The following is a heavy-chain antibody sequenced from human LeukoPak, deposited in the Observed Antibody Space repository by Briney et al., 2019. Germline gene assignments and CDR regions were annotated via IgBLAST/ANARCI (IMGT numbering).Heavy chain of an antibody. J-gene: IGHJ5*02. CDR1: GDSVSSNIVT. V-gene: IGHV6-1*01. D-gene: IGHD2-2*01. CDR2: TYYRSTWYN. CDR3: ARRLTQYDCFDP. Sequence: SQTLSLTCALSGDSVSSNIVTWNWIRQSPSRGLEWLGRTYYRSTWYNDYAVSVRGRITVNPDTSKNQFSLHLNSVTPEDTAVYYCARRLTQYDCFDPWGQGILVTVSS.